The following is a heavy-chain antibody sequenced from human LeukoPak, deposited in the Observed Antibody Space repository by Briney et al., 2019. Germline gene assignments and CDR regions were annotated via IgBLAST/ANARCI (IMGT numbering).Heavy chain of an antibody. CDR3: ARYSSGWYYY. V-gene: IGHV3-64D*06. J-gene: IGHJ4*02. CDR2: ISSNGGST. D-gene: IGHD6-19*01. Sequence: GGSLRLSCSASGFTFSSYAVHWVRQAPGKGLEYVSAISSNGGSTYYADSVKGRFTISRDNSKNTLYLQMSSLRAEDTAVYYCARYSSGWYYYWGQGTLVTVSS. CDR1: GFTFSSYA.